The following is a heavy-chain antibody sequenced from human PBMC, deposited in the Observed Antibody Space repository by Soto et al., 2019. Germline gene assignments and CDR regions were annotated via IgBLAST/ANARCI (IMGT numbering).Heavy chain of an antibody. CDR2: IYYSGST. Sequence: SETLSLTCTVSGGSISSSSYYWGWIRQPPGKGLEWIGSIYYSGSTYYNPSLKSRVTISVDTSKNQFSLKLSSVTAADTAVYYCARAITMFGVEDNWFDPWGQGTLVTVSS. J-gene: IGHJ5*02. D-gene: IGHD3-3*01. CDR3: ARAITMFGVEDNWFDP. CDR1: GGSISSSSYY. V-gene: IGHV4-39*01.